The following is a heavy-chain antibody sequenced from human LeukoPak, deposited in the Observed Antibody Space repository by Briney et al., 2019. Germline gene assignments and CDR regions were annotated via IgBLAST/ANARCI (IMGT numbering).Heavy chain of an antibody. D-gene: IGHD1-26*01. CDR1: GFTFTRSA. CDR2: IVVGSGNT. V-gene: IGHV1-58*02. Sequence: SVKVSCKASGFTFTRSAMQWVRQARGQRLEWIGWIVVGSGNTNYAQKFQERVTITRDMSTSTAYMELSSLRSEDTAVYYCAAGQWGSVVGVYWGRGTLVTVSS. CDR3: AAGQWGSVVGVY. J-gene: IGHJ4*02.